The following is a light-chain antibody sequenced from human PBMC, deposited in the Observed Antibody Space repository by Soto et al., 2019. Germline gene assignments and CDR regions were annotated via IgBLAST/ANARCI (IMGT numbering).Light chain of an antibody. Sequence: DIQMTQSPSILSASVGDRVTITFRASQSIRSWLAWYQQKPGKAPKLLIYDAYSLESGVPSRFSGRRSGTEFTLTINSLQPEDFATYFCQQLNNYPSTFGGGTKVDIK. J-gene: IGKJ4*01. V-gene: IGKV1-5*01. CDR2: DAY. CDR3: QQLNNYPST. CDR1: QSIRSW.